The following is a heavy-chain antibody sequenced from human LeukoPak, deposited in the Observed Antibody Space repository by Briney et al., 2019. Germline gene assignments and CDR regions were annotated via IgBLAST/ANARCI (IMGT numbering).Heavy chain of an antibody. Sequence: ASVKVSCKASGYTFTSYGISWVRQAPGQGLEWMGWINFNSGGKIFAEKFQDRATMARDTSISTAYMELSRLRSDDTAVYYCARQIVSGSMGCDFWGQGTLVTVSS. V-gene: IGHV1-2*02. D-gene: IGHD2-21*01. CDR2: INFNSGGK. J-gene: IGHJ4*02. CDR3: ARQIVSGSMGCDF. CDR1: GYTFTSYG.